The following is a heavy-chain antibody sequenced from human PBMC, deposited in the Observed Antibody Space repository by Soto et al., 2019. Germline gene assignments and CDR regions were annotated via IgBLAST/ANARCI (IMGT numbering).Heavy chain of an antibody. CDR1: GFPFSSYA. Sequence: GGSLRLSCAASGFPFSSYAMHWVRQAPGKGLEWVAVISYDGSNKYYADSVKGRFTISRDNSKNTLYLQMNSLRAEDTAVYYYARDRPALQQIVLVPADGMDVWGQGTTVTVSS. CDR3: ARDRPALQQIVLVPADGMDV. D-gene: IGHD2-2*01. J-gene: IGHJ6*02. V-gene: IGHV3-30-3*01. CDR2: ISYDGSNK.